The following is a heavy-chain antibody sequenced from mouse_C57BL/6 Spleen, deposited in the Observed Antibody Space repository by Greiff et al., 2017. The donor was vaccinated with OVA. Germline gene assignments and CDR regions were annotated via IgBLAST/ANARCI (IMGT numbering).Heavy chain of an antibody. CDR3: ARIDCSSGLGWFAY. CDR2: IWWDDDK. D-gene: IGHD3-2*02. Sequence: QVTLKECGPGILQPSQTLSLTCSFSGFSLSTFGLGVGWIRQPSGKGLEWLAHIWWDDDKYYNPALKSRLTISKDTSKNQVFLKIANVDTADTATYYCARIDCSSGLGWFAYWGQGTLVTVSA. J-gene: IGHJ3*01. CDR1: GFSLSTFGLG. V-gene: IGHV8-8*01.